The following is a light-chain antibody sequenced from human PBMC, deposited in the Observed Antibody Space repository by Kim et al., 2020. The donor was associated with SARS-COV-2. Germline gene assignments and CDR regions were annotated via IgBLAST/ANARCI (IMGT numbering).Light chain of an antibody. V-gene: IGKV1-33*01. J-gene: IGKJ3*01. CDR1: QDINTY. CDR3: QQFDGLPT. Sequence: DIQMTQSPSSQSASVGERVTITCQASQDINTYLNWYQQKPGKAPKLLISDASNLETGVPSRFSGGGSGTEFTFTISSLQPEDVATYYCQQFDGLPTFGPGTKVDI. CDR2: DAS.